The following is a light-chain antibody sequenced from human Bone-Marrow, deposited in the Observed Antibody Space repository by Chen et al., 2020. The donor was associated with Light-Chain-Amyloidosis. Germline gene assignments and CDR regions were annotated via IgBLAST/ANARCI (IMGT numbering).Light chain of an antibody. Sequence: DIQITQSPPHLSASVGDRVTITCRASQTVTDWLAWYQQKPGKVPKLLIYKVSTLESGVPSRFSGSGSGTEFYLTISSLQPDDFATYYCQQYNSYASFGQGTKLEIK. CDR3: QQYNSYAS. V-gene: IGKV1-5*03. J-gene: IGKJ2*03. CDR2: KVS. CDR1: QTVTDW.